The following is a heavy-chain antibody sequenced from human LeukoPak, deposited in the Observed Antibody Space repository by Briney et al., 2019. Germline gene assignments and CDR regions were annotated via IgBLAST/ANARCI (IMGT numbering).Heavy chain of an antibody. V-gene: IGHV1-46*01. J-gene: IGHJ5*02. CDR3: ARHDFDLPMIYSFFVH. CDR2: MHPTGDST. D-gene: IGHD3-3*01. CDR1: GYTFTKYY. Sequence: GASVKVSCNASGYTFTKYYMNWVRQAPGQGLEWMGIMHPTGDSTNYAQKFQGRVTLTRDTSTGTFYMELSSLTSEDTAVYYCARHDFDLPMIYSFFVHWGQGTLVTVSS.